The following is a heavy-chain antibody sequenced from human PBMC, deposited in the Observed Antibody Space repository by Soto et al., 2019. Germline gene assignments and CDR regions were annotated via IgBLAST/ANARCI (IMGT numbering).Heavy chain of an antibody. CDR3: ARLQLEVAGTN. Sequence: ASLKVCGKASGYTFIGYYMHWVRQAPGQGLGWMGWIDASSGGTTYGQKLQGRVTMTRDTSISTAYMELSRLSSDDTAIYYCARLQLEVAGTNWSQGTLVTVSS. V-gene: IGHV1-2*02. D-gene: IGHD6-19*01. CDR2: IDASSGGT. J-gene: IGHJ4*02. CDR1: GYTFIGYY.